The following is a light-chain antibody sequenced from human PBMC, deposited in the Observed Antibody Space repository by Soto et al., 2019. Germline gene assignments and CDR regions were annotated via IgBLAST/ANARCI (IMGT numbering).Light chain of an antibody. CDR3: QQYSNLPLT. CDR2: GAS. V-gene: IGKV3-15*01. J-gene: IGKJ4*01. CDR1: QTVYNN. Sequence: EIVMTQSPATLSVSPGERAALSCRASQTVYNNLAWYQQKPGQAPRLLIYGASARATGIPARFSGSGSGTEFTLTVSSLQSEDFAVYYCQQYSNLPLTFGGGTKVEIK.